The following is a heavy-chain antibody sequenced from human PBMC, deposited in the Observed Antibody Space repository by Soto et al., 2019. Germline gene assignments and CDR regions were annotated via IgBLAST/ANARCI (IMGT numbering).Heavy chain of an antibody. D-gene: IGHD4-17*01. CDR3: AREWDHGDPLDY. V-gene: IGHV1-69*08. J-gene: IGHJ4*02. CDR1: GGTFSSYT. CDR2: IIPILGIA. Sequence: QVQLVQSGAEVKKPGSSVKVSCKASGGTFSSYTLSWVRQAPGQGLEWMGRIIPILGIANYAQKFQGRVTITADKSTSTAYMELSSLRSEDTAVYYCAREWDHGDPLDYWGQGTLVTVSS.